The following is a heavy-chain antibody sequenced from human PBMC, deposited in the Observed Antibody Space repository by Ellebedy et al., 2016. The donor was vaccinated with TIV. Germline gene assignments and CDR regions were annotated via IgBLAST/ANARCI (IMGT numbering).Heavy chain of an antibody. CDR2: IYYSGST. J-gene: IGHJ4*02. V-gene: IGHV4-31*01. D-gene: IGHD2-2*01. Sequence: MPSETLSLTCTVSGGSISSGDYYWSWIRQHPGKGLEWIGYIYYSGSTYYNPSLKSLVSISMDTSKNQFSLKLSTVTDADTAVYYCARGLYQVRIFDYWGQGTLVTVSS. CDR3: ARGLYQVRIFDY. CDR1: GGSISSGDYY.